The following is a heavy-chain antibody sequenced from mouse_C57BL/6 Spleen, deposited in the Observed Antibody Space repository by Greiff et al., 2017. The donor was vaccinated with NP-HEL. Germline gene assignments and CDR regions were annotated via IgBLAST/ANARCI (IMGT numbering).Heavy chain of an antibody. V-gene: IGHV1-62-2*01. CDR2: FYPGSGSI. D-gene: IGHD2-2*01. CDR1: GYTFTEYT. Sequence: QVQLQQSGAELVKPGASVKLSCKASGYTFTEYTIHWVKQRPGQGLEWIGWFYPGSGSIKYNEKFKDKATLTVDKSSSTVYMELSKLTAEDSAVYLCARHEGIYYGYDRRQYFDYWGQGTTLTVSS. CDR3: ARHEGIYYGYDRRQYFDY. J-gene: IGHJ2*01.